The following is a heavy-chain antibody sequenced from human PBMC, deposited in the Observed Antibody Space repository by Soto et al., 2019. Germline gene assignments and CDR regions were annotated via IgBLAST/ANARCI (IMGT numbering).Heavy chain of an antibody. J-gene: IGHJ4*02. CDR2: VYHNGDT. D-gene: IGHD4-17*01. V-gene: IGHV4-34*01. Sequence: VHLQQWGAGLLRPSETLSLTCTVSGESFGAYYWSWIRQSPGKGLEWIGEVYHNGDTKYNPSLKSRVTISEDPSKNQFSLRMTSMTAADTGVYYCARGFSNSVTTRFDSWGQGTLVTVSS. CDR3: ARGFSNSVTTRFDS. CDR1: GESFGAYY.